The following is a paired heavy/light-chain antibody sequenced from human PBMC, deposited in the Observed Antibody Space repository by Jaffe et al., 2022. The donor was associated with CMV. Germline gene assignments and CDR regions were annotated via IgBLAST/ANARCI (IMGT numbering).Light chain of an antibody. CDR2: GAS. CDR3: QQYDNSPRT. Sequence: EVVLTQSPDTLSLSPGEGGTLSCRASQSVSNYLAWYQQKPGQAPRLLIYGASTRATGIPDRFSGSGSGTDFTLTISRLEPEDFAVYYCQQYDNSPRTFGQGTRVDIK. V-gene: IGKV3-20*01. J-gene: IGKJ1*01. CDR1: QSVSNY.
Heavy chain of an antibody. CDR3: TRDTLKNFWSRRDPFDI. CDR2: IGGKIYGGRT. V-gene: IGHV3-49*04. CDR1: GFTFRDYH. J-gene: IGHJ3*02. Sequence: EVQLVESGGGLAQPGRSLKLSCATSGFTFRDYHMHWVRQAPGKGLEWIGFIGGKIYGGRTDYAASVKDRFTISRDDSRGITYLQMNSLKTEDTAIYYCTRDTLKNFWSRRDPFDIWGQGTKVTVSS. D-gene: IGHD3-3*01.